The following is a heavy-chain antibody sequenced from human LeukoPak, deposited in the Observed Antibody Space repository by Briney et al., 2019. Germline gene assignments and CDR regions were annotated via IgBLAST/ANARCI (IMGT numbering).Heavy chain of an antibody. J-gene: IGHJ3*02. Sequence: PSETLSLTCTVSGDSISTTYYWGWIRQPPGKGLEWLGYTYYTGSTYYNPSLKSRVIISADTSKNQFSLRLSSVTAAETAVYFCARGLTGLDAFDIWGQGTLVTVSS. CDR3: ARGLTGLDAFDI. V-gene: IGHV4-30-4*08. CDR1: GDSISTTYY. CDR2: TYYTGST. D-gene: IGHD3-9*01.